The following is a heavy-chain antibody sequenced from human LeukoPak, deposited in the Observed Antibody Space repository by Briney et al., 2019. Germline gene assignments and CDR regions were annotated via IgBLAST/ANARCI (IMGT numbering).Heavy chain of an antibody. V-gene: IGHV4-39*07. Sequence: SETLSLTCTVSGGSISTSSFYWGWIRQPPGEGLEWIGSIYYTGSTYHNPSLKSRVTISVDTSKNQFSLKLSSVTAADTAVYYCARAGRWEGRPHAFDIWGQGTMVAVSS. CDR2: IYYTGST. D-gene: IGHD1-26*01. J-gene: IGHJ3*02. CDR3: ARAGRWEGRPHAFDI. CDR1: GGSISTSSFY.